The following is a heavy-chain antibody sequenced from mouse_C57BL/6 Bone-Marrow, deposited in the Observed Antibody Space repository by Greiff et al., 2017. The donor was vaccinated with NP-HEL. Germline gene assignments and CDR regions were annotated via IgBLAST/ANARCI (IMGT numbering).Heavy chain of an antibody. CDR2: INPNNGGT. D-gene: IGHD2-4*01. CDR3: AREDYLRAWFAY. CDR1: GYTFTDYY. V-gene: IGHV1-26*01. Sequence: VHVKQSGPELVKPGASVKISCKASGYTFTDYYMNWVKQSHGKSLEWIGDINPNNGGTSYNQKFKGKATLTVDKSSSTAYMELRSLTSEDSAVYYCAREDYLRAWFAYWGQGTLVTVSA. J-gene: IGHJ3*01.